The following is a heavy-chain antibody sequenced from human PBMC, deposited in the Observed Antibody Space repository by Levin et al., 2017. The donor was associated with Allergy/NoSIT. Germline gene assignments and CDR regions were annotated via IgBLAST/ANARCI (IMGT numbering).Heavy chain of an antibody. CDR2: LSWNSASV. CDR3: AKDTAVGDSGDYHAFDV. Sequence: SLKISCAASGFSFDDYAMHWVRQAPGKGLEWVLGLSWNSASVGYADSVKGRFTISRDNAKNLLYLQMHTLRADDAAFYYCAKDTAVGDSGDYHAFDVWGQGTMVTVSA. J-gene: IGHJ3*01. CDR1: GFSFDDYA. V-gene: IGHV3-9*01. D-gene: IGHD4-17*01.